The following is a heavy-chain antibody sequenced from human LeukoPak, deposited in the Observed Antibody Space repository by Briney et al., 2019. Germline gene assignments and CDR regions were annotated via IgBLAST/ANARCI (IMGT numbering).Heavy chain of an antibody. CDR3: ARVPAYYDILTGYYY. V-gene: IGHV3-21*01. J-gene: IGHJ4*02. D-gene: IGHD3-9*01. CDR1: GFTCSSYS. Sequence: GGSLRLSCAASGFTCSSYSMSWVRQAPGKGLEWVSSISSSSTYIYYADSVKGRFTISRDNAKNSLYLQMNSLRAEDTAVYYCARVPAYYDILTGYYYWGQGTLVTVSS. CDR2: ISSSSTYI.